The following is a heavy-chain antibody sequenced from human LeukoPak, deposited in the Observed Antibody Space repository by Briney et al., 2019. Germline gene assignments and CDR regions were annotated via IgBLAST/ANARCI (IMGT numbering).Heavy chain of an antibody. CDR3: ARGSNVDTAMVSFRP. D-gene: IGHD5-18*01. CDR1: GYTFTGYY. V-gene: IGHV1-2*02. Sequence: ASVKVSCKASGYTFTGYYMHWVRQAPGQGLEWMGWINPNSGGTNYAQKFQGRVTMTRDTSISTAYMELSRLRSDDTAVYYCARGSNVDTAMVSFRPRGQGTLVTVSS. J-gene: IGHJ5*02. CDR2: INPNSGGT.